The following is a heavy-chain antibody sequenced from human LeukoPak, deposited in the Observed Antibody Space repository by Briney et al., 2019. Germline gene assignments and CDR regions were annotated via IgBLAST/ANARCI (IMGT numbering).Heavy chain of an antibody. J-gene: IGHJ4*02. CDR2: IFHSGST. Sequence: PSETLSLTCTVSGDSISNNIWWSWVRQPPPKPLAWIGEIFHSGSTNYNPSLKSRVTISLDKSKNQVALRVDSLTAADTAVYYCAKNAWYCLDYWGQGTLVTVSS. CDR1: GDSISNNIW. CDR3: AKNAWYCLDY. D-gene: IGHD6-13*01. V-gene: IGHV4-4*02.